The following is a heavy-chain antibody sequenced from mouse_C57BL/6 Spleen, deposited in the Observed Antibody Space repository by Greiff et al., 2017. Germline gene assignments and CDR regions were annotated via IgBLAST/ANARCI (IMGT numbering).Heavy chain of an antibody. CDR2: IYPRSGNT. CDR3: ARLNDGYYEGAWLAY. Sequence: QVQLKESGAELARPGASVKLSCKASGYTFTSYGISWVKQRTGQGLEWIGEIYPRSGNTYYNEKFKGKATLTADKSSSTAYMELRSLTSEDSAVYYCARLNDGYYEGAWLAYWGQGTLVTVSA. J-gene: IGHJ3*01. D-gene: IGHD2-3*01. CDR1: GYTFTSYG. V-gene: IGHV1-81*01.